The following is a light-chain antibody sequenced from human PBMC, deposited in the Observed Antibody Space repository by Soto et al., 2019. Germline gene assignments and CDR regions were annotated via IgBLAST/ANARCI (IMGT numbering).Light chain of an antibody. CDR2: YIS. CDR3: QQHNQWPIT. V-gene: IGKV3D-15*01. J-gene: IGKJ5*01. Sequence: EIVLTQSPDTLSLSPGGRVTLSCRTSHSVNSHVAWYQQKPGQAPRLLIYYISTRATGIPARFSGSGSGTEFTLTINSLQSEDSAVYYCQQHNQWPITFGQGTRLEIK. CDR1: HSVNSH.